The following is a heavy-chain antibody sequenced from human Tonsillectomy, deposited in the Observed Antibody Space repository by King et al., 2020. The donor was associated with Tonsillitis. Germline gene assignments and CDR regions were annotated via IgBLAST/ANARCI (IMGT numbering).Heavy chain of an antibody. CDR3: ARGSRQGWGSGLTFDS. CDR2: IHFIGST. J-gene: IGHJ4*02. CDR1: GDSISTYY. D-gene: IGHD3-16*01. Sequence: QLQESGPGLVKPSETLSLTCTVSGDSISTYYWSWIRQPPREGLEWIGYIHFIGSTNYNPSLESRVTISVDTSKRQISLKLRSVTAADTAVYYCARGSRQGWGSGLTFDSWGQGTLVTVSS. V-gene: IGHV4-59*01.